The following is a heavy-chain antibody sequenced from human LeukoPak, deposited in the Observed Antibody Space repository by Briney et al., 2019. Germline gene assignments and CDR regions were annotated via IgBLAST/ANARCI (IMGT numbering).Heavy chain of an antibody. CDR2: ISGSGAST. J-gene: IGHJ4*02. Sequence: GGSLRLSCAASGFTFSSYAMSWVRQAPGKGLEWVSAISGSGASTYYADSVKGRFTISRDNSKNTLYLQMNSLRAEDTAVYYCAKDLEYSSSSGPDYWGQGTLVTVPS. V-gene: IGHV3-23*01. D-gene: IGHD6-6*01. CDR1: GFTFSSYA. CDR3: AKDLEYSSSSGPDY.